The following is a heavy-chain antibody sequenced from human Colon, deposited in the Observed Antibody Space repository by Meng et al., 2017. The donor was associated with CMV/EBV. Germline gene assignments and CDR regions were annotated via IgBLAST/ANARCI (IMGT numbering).Heavy chain of an antibody. D-gene: IGHD3-16*01. CDR2: ISSSSSYI. CDR3: ARDSYPLRGDY. V-gene: IGHV3-21*01. J-gene: IGHJ4*02. CDR1: GFTFSSYS. Sequence: GESLKISCAASGFTFSSYSMNWVCQAPGKGLEWVSSISSSSSYIYYADSVKGRFTISRDNAENSLYLQMNSLRAEDTAVYYCARDSYPLRGDYWGQGTLVTVSS.